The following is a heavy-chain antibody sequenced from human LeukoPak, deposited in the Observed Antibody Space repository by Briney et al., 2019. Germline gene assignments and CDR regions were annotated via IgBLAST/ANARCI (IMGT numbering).Heavy chain of an antibody. J-gene: IGHJ3*02. CDR1: GGTFSSYA. V-gene: IGHV1-69*05. CDR2: IIPIFGTA. Sequence: SVKVSCKASGGTFSSYAISWVRQAPRQGLEWMGRIIPIFGTANYAQKFQGRVTITTDESTSTAYMELSSLRSEDTAVYYCARGLVGAAGAFDIWGQGTMVTVSS. D-gene: IGHD1-26*01. CDR3: ARGLVGAAGAFDI.